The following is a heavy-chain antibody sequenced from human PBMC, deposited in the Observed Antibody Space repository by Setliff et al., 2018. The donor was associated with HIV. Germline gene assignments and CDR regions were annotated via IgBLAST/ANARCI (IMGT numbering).Heavy chain of an antibody. J-gene: IGHJ4*02. Sequence: KTSETLSLTCTVSGGSISGYCWSWIRQPPGKGLEWIGEVTHSGRTNYNPSLESRVTTSVDTSKKQFSLRLTSVTAADTAVYYCARGVRDNSGWSSYYLDYWGQGTLVTVSS. CDR1: GGSISGYC. CDR3: ARGVRDNSGWSSYYLDY. D-gene: IGHD6-19*01. V-gene: IGHV4-34*01. CDR2: VTHSGRT.